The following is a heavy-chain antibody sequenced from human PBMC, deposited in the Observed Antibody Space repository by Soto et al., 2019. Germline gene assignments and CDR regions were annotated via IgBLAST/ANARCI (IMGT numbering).Heavy chain of an antibody. J-gene: IGHJ5*02. Sequence: DSVKVSCKASGYTFTSYGISWVRQAPGQGLEWMGWISAYNGNTNYAQKLQGRVTVTTDTSTSTAYMELRSLRSDDTAVYYCARQQNHYGDYAPPGWFDPWGQGILVTVSS. V-gene: IGHV1-18*01. CDR1: GYTFTSYG. CDR2: ISAYNGNT. D-gene: IGHD4-17*01. CDR3: ARQQNHYGDYAPPGWFDP.